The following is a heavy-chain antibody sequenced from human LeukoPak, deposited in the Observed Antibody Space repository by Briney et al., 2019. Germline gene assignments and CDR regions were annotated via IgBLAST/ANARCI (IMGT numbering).Heavy chain of an antibody. CDR2: IRYDGNNK. V-gene: IGHV3-30*02. D-gene: IGHD3-10*01. Sequence: GGSPRLSCAASGFTFSSYGMHWVRQAPGKGLEWVAFIRYDGNNKYYADSVKGLFTISRDNSKNTLYLQMNRLRAEETAVDYWAKVMVRGPSTFDYWGKGTLVTVSS. CDR1: GFTFSSYG. CDR3: AKVMVRGPSTFDY. J-gene: IGHJ4*02.